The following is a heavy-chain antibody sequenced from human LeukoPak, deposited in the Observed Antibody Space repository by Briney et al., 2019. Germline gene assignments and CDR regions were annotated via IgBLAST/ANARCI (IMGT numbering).Heavy chain of an antibody. J-gene: IGHJ4*02. CDR1: GLTLGSHD. CDR3: VREARGYHYTYFDY. CDR2: ISSGFHT. D-gene: IGHD5-18*01. Sequence: LTGGSLRLSCTASGLTLGSHDMHWVRQTTGEGLEWVAAISSGFHTFYAGSVKGRFTVSREDAKNSLYLQMNSLRAGDTAVYYCVREARGYHYTYFDYWGQGTLVTVSS. V-gene: IGHV3-13*01.